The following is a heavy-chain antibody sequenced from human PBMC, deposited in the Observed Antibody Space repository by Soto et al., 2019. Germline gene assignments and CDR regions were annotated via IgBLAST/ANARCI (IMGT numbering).Heavy chain of an antibody. J-gene: IGHJ4*02. V-gene: IGHV3-30-3*01. Sequence: GGSLRLSCAASGFTFSSYAMHWVRQAPGKGLEWVAVISYDGSNKYYADSVKGRFTISRDNSKNTLYLQMNSLRAEDTAVYYCARDPSSSWQPLYFDYWGQGTLVTVSS. CDR3: ARDPSSSWQPLYFDY. CDR1: GFTFSSYA. CDR2: ISYDGSNK. D-gene: IGHD6-13*01.